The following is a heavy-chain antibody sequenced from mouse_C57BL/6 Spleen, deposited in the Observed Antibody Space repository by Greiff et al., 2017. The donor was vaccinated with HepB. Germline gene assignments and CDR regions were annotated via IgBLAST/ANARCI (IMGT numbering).Heavy chain of an antibody. Sequence: VKLLESGAELARPGASVKMSCKASGYTFTSYTMHWVKQRPGQGLELIGYINPSSGYTKYNQKFKDKATLTADKSSSTAYMQLSSLTSEDSAVYYCARDYDGYPGYFDVWGTGTTVTVSS. J-gene: IGHJ1*03. CDR3: ARDYDGYPGYFDV. D-gene: IGHD2-3*01. CDR1: GYTFTSYT. CDR2: INPSSGYT. V-gene: IGHV1-4*01.